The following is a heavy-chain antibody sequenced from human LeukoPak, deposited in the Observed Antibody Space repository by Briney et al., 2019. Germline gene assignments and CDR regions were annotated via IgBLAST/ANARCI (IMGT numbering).Heavy chain of an antibody. J-gene: IGHJ5*02. V-gene: IGHV1-2*02. Sequence: GASVKDSCKTSGYTFTGYYIHWVRQAPGQGLEWMGWINPDSGGTNYAQNFQGRVTMTRDTSINTAYMELGRLRSDDTAVYYCARSPGLDTAVVNRPWGQGTLITVSS. CDR2: INPDSGGT. CDR3: ARSPGLDTAVVNRP. D-gene: IGHD5-18*01. CDR1: GYTFTGYY.